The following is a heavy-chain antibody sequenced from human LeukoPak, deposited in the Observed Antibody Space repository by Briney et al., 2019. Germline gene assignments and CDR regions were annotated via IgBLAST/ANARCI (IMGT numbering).Heavy chain of an antibody. V-gene: IGHV3-30-3*01. CDR3: ARAFGSGSYLAFDI. Sequence: PGGSLRLSCAASGFTFSSYAMHWVRQAPGKGLEWVAVISYDGSNKYYADSVKGRFTISRDNSKNTLYLQMNSLRAEDTAVYYCARAFGSGSYLAFDIWGQGTMVTVSS. J-gene: IGHJ3*02. D-gene: IGHD3-10*01. CDR2: ISYDGSNK. CDR1: GFTFSSYA.